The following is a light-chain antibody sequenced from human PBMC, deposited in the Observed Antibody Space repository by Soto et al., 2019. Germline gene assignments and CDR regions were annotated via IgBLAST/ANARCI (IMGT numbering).Light chain of an antibody. V-gene: IGKV3-20*01. CDR2: GAS. Sequence: ELALTQSPGTLSLSPGERATLSCRASQSVSSSYLAWYQQRPGQAPRLVIHGASSRATGIPDRFSGSGSGTDFTLTISRLEPEDFAVYYCRQYGSSLTFGQGTKVDIK. CDR1: QSVSSSY. J-gene: IGKJ1*01. CDR3: RQYGSSLT.